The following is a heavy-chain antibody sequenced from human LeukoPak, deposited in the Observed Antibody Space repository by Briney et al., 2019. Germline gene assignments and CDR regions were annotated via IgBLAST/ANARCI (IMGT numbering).Heavy chain of an antibody. CDR2: ISSIGVT. Sequence: PSETLSLTCTVSGDSMSSYYWTWIRQPQGKGLEWIGYISSIGVTNSNPTLRSRVSISLDTAKNQFYLNVESVTAADTAVYYCARGREGYYGSGSYGYWGQGTLVTVSS. CDR1: GDSMSSYY. CDR3: ARGREGYYGSGSYGY. J-gene: IGHJ4*02. V-gene: IGHV4-59*12. D-gene: IGHD3-10*01.